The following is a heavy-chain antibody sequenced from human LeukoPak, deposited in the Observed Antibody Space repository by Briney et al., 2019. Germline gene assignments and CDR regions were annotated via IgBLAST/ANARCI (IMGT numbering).Heavy chain of an antibody. D-gene: IGHD3-10*01. CDR1: GFTFSSYW. J-gene: IGHJ4*02. Sequence: GGSLRLSCAASGFTFSSYWMSWVRQAPGKGLEWVANIKQDGSEKYYVDSVKGRFTISRDNAKNSLYLQMNSLRAEDTAVYYCARDSPVVYYYGSGSYNYFDYWGQGTLVTVSS. CDR2: IKQDGSEK. V-gene: IGHV3-7*01. CDR3: ARDSPVVYYYGSGSYNYFDY.